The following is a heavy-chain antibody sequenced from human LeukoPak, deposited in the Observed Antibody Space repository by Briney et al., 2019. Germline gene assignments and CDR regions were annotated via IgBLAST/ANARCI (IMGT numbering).Heavy chain of an antibody. V-gene: IGHV4-38-2*02. J-gene: IGHJ6*03. CDR1: GYSISSGYY. Sequence: PSETLSLTCTVSGYSISSGYYWGWIRQPPGKGLEWIGSIYHSGRTFYNPSLKSRVTISVDTSKNQFSLKLTSVTAADTAVYYCVANDYYSLDVWGKGITVTVSS. CDR2: IYHSGRT. CDR3: VANDYYSLDV.